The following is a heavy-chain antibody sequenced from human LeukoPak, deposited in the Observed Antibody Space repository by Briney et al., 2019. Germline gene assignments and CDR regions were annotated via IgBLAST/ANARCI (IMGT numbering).Heavy chain of an antibody. D-gene: IGHD3-22*01. CDR1: GYTFTSYS. CDR2: INTNTGNP. V-gene: IGHV7-4-1*02. CDR3: ARVIHPYDYESSGLTYDAFDI. Sequence: GASVKVSCKASGYTFTSYSMNWVRQAPGQGLEWLVWINTNTGNPTYAQGFKGRFVFYLDTSVNTAYLQISSLKAEDTAVYYCARVIHPYDYESSGLTYDAFDIWGQGTMVTVSS. J-gene: IGHJ3*02.